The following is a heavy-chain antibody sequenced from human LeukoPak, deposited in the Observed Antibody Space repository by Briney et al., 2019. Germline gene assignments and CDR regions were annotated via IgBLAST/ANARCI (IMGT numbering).Heavy chain of an antibody. Sequence: GGSLRLSCAASEFTFGTYAMNWVRQAPGKGLEWVAVISYDGSHKYYADSVKGRFTISRDNSKNTLYLQMNSLRAEDTAVYYCAKDFGVVVPAAGDWGQGTLVTVSS. D-gene: IGHD2-2*01. CDR2: ISYDGSHK. V-gene: IGHV3-30-3*01. CDR3: AKDFGVVVPAAGD. CDR1: EFTFGTYA. J-gene: IGHJ4*02.